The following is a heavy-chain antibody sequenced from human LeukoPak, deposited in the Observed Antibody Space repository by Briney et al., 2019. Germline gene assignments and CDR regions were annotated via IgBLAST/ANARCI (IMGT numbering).Heavy chain of an antibody. CDR1: GYRFTSYW. J-gene: IGHJ4*02. CDR3: ARHETGPYFDY. V-gene: IGHV5-51*01. D-gene: IGHD1-1*01. CDR2: VYPDDSDT. Sequence: GESLKISCQVSGYRFTSYWIAWVRQMSGKGLEWMGIVYPDDSDTRYSPSFQGQVTISADRSISTAYLQWSSLKASDTAMYYCARHETGPYFDYWGQGTLVTVSS.